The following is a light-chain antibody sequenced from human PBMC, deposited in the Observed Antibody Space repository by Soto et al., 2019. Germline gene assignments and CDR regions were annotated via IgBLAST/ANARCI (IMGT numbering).Light chain of an antibody. J-gene: IGLJ3*02. CDR3: QSYDGRRSGWV. V-gene: IGLV1-40*01. Sequence: QSGLTQPASVSGAPGQMVTISCTGISSNIGAGYDVHWYQQLPGTAPKLLISVNSNRPSGVHDRFSGSKSGTSASLAFTGLEPEGEADYYCQSYDGRRSGWVFGGGTQLTVL. CDR2: VNS. CDR1: SSNIGAGYD.